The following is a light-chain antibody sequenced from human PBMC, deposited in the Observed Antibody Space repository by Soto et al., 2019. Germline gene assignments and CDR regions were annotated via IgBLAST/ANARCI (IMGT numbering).Light chain of an antibody. CDR1: SGSIASNY. J-gene: IGLJ2*01. CDR3: QSYHSGNVV. V-gene: IGLV6-57*04. Sequence: NFMLTQPHSVSESPGKTVTISCTRSSGSIASNYVQWYQQRPGSAPTPVIYEDNERPSGVPDRFPGSIDSSSNSASLTISGLKTDDEADYYCQSYHSGNVVFGGGTQLTVL. CDR2: EDN.